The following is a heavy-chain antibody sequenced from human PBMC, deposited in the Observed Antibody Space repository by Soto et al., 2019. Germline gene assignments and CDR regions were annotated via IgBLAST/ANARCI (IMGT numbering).Heavy chain of an antibody. J-gene: IGHJ4*02. CDR3: ARETSRLASGIDY. V-gene: IGHV3-33*01. D-gene: IGHD3-10*01. CDR2: IWYDGSNK. CDR1: GFTFSSYG. Sequence: QVQLVESGGGVVQPGRSLRLSCAASGFTFSSYGMHWVRQAPGKGLEWVAVIWYDGSNKYYADSVKGRFTISRDNSKNTLYMQMNSLRAEDTAVYYCARETSRLASGIDYWGQGTLVTVSS.